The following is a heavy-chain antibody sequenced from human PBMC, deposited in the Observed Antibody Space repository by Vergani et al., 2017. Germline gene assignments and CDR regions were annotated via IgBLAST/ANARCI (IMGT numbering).Heavy chain of an antibody. CDR3: ARGRAYCGGDCYIDY. Sequence: EVQLVESGGGLIQPGGSLRLSCAASGFTVSSNYMSWVRQAPGKGLEWVSVIYSCGSTYYADSVKGRFTISRDNSKNTLYLQMNSLRAEDTAVYYCARGRAYCGGDCYIDYWGQGTLVTVSS. CDR1: GFTVSSNY. J-gene: IGHJ4*02. V-gene: IGHV3-66*03. D-gene: IGHD2-21*02. CDR2: IYSCGST.